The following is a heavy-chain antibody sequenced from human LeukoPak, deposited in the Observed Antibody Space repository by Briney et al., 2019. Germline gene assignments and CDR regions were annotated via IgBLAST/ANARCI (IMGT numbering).Heavy chain of an antibody. D-gene: IGHD3-10*01. CDR1: GSTFSSYS. V-gene: IGHV3-21*01. CDR2: ISSSSSYI. Sequence: KPGGSLRLSCAASGSTFSSYSMNWVRQAPGKGLEWVSSISSSSSYIYYADSVKGRFTISRDNAKNSLYLQMNSLRAEDTAVYYCARGEVTMVRGVIYYFDYWGQGTLVTVSS. CDR3: ARGEVTMVRGVIYYFDY. J-gene: IGHJ4*02.